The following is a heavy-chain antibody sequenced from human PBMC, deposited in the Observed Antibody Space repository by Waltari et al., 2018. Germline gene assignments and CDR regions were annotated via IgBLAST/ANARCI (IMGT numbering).Heavy chain of an antibody. CDR2: INHSGST. J-gene: IGHJ6*02. V-gene: IGHV4-34*01. CDR1: GGSFSGYY. CDR3: ARGRGWKPYYYYYGMDV. Sequence: QVQLQQWGAGLLKPSETLSLTCAVYGGSFSGYYWSWIRQPPGKGLEWIGEINHSGSTNYNPSLKSRVTISVDTSKNQFSLKLSSVTAADPAVYYCARGRGWKPYYYYYGMDVWGQGTMVTVSS. D-gene: IGHD1-1*01.